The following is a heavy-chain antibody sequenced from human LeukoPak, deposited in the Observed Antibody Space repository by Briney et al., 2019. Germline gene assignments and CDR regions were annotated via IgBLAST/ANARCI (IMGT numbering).Heavy chain of an antibody. D-gene: IGHD4-17*01. Sequence: GGSLRLSCAASGFTFSSYEMNWVRQAPGKELEWVSYISSSGSTIYYADSVKGRFTISRDNAKNSLYLQMNSLRVDDTAVYYCARDRLHYGEYEKTLDYWGQGTLVTVSS. CDR3: ARDRLHYGEYEKTLDY. J-gene: IGHJ4*02. V-gene: IGHV3-48*03. CDR1: GFTFSSYE. CDR2: ISSSGSTI.